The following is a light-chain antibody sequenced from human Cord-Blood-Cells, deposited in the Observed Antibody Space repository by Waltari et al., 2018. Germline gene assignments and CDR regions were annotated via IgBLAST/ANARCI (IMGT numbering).Light chain of an antibody. J-gene: IGKJ1*01. CDR1: QSLLHSNGYNS. V-gene: IGKV2-28*01. CDR3: MQALQTPRT. CDR2: LGS. Sequence: DIVLTQSPLSLPVTPGEPASISCRSSQSLLHSNGYNSLDWYLQKPGQSPQLLIYLGSNRASGVPDRFSGSGSGTDFTLKISRVEAEDVGVYYCMQALQTPRTFGQGP.